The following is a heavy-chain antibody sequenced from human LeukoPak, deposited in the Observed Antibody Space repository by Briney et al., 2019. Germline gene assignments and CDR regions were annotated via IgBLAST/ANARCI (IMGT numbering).Heavy chain of an antibody. CDR3: ARITRTSEYFAS. V-gene: IGHV3-21*01. J-gene: IGHJ4*02. CDR1: GCTFSTYI. CDR2: ISGTGTYI. Sequence: PGGSLRLSCAASGCTFSTYIMTWVRQAPGKGLEWVSFISGTGTYIYYPDSVKGRFTISRDNAKSSLYLQMSSLRAEDTATYYCARITRTSEYFASWGQGTLVTVSS. D-gene: IGHD1-20*01.